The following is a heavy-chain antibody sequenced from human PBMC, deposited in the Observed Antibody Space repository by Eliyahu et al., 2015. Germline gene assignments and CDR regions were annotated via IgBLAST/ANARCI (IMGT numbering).Heavy chain of an antibody. Sequence: QVQLVESGGGVVQPGRSLRLSCAASGFSXXXYGXNWVRQAPGKGLXWVALIRYDGNNXYYADSVKGRFTISRDSSKNTLFLQMNSLRAEDTAIYYCARDRGYCSGGSCYTDAFDIWGRGTLVTVSS. CDR1: GFSXXXYG. V-gene: IGHV3-33*01. CDR3: ARDRGYCSGGSCYTDAFDI. J-gene: IGHJ3*02. CDR2: IRYDGNNX. D-gene: IGHD2-15*01.